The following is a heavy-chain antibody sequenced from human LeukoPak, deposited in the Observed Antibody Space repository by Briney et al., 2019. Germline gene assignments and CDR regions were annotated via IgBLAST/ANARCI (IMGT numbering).Heavy chain of an antibody. CDR2: IYYSGST. Sequence: KPSETLSLTCTVSGGSISSYYRSWIRQPPGKGLEWIGYIYYSGSTNYNPSLKSRVTISVDTSKNQFSLKLSSVTAADTAVYYCARGEGFDPWGQGTLVTVSS. J-gene: IGHJ5*02. V-gene: IGHV4-59*08. CDR1: GGSISSYY. CDR3: ARGEGFDP.